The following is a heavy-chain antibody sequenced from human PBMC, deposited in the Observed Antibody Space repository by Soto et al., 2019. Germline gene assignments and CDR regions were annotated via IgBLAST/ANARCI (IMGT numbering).Heavy chain of an antibody. Sequence: CGAMRLSCAASGFTISSYWMSWVRQAPGKGLEWGANIKQDGSGGYDVESVQGRFTISKDNAKNSQYLKMTSRRADDTAAWYEATGKICGINYYYCLDLWGKGTPVTVSS. CDR3: ATGKICGINYYYCLDL. D-gene: IGHD3-3*01. CDR1: GFTISSYW. CDR2: IKQDGSGG. V-gene: IGHV3-7*01. J-gene: IGHJ6*03.